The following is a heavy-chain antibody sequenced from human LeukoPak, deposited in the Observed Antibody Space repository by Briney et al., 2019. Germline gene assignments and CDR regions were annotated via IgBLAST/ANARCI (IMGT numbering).Heavy chain of an antibody. Sequence: GGSLRLSCAASGFTFSSYGMHWVRQPPGKGLEGVAVIWYDGSNKYYADSVKGRFTIFRDNSKNTLYLQMNSLRAQDTAVYYCARDPPAIVGATHGPFAYWGQGTLLTVSS. D-gene: IGHD1-26*01. J-gene: IGHJ4*02. V-gene: IGHV3-33*01. CDR3: ARDPPAIVGATHGPFAY. CDR2: IWYDGSNK. CDR1: GFTFSSYG.